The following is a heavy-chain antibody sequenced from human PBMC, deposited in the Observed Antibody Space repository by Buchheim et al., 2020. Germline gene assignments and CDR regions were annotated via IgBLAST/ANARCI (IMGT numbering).Heavy chain of an antibody. D-gene: IGHD3-10*01. CDR3: ARVLVAGRYISDIYYYDYAMDV. J-gene: IGHJ6*02. Sequence: EVQLVESGGGLVQPGGSLRLSCAASGFTFSSYSMNWVRQAPGKGLEWVSYISSSSITIHYAYSVKGRFTISRDNAKNSLYLQMNILRDEDTAVYYCARVLVAGRYISDIYYYDYAMDVWGQGTT. V-gene: IGHV3-48*02. CDR2: ISSSSITI. CDR1: GFTFSSYS.